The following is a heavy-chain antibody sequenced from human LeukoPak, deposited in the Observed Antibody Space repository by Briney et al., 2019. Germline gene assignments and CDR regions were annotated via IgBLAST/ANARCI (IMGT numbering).Heavy chain of an antibody. CDR3: TKSGSKLSAQYYFDC. J-gene: IGHJ4*02. CDR1: GFPFSSYA. V-gene: IGHV3-23*01. Sequence: PGGSLRLSCAASGFPFSSYAMSWVRQAPGKGLEWVSGISASGGSTYYPDSVKDRFTTSRDNSKSTLYLQINSLRDDYTAVYYCTKSGSKLSAQYYFDCWGQGTLVMVSS. D-gene: IGHD3-10*01. CDR2: ISASGGST.